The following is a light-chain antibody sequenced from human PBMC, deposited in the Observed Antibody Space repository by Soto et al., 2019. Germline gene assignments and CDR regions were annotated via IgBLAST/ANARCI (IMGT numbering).Light chain of an antibody. CDR1: QSVSSS. CDR3: QQYNSWPET. J-gene: IGKJ1*01. CDR2: DAS. Sequence: EIVLTQSPGTLSLSPGERATLYCRASQSVSSSLAWYQQKPGQAPRLFIYDASTRATGIPARFSGSGSGTEFTLTISSLQSEDFAVYYCQQYNSWPETFGQGTKVDIK. V-gene: IGKV3-15*01.